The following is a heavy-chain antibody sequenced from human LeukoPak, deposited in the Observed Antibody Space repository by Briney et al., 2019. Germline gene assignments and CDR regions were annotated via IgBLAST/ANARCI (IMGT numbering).Heavy chain of an antibody. CDR1: GGSISSGSYY. Sequence: SETLSLTCTVSGGSISSGSYYWSWIRQPAGKGLEWIGRMYTSGSTNYNPSLKSRVTISVDTSKNQFSLKLSSVTAADTAVYHCARGGVLWFGEYTNWFDPWGQGTLVTVSS. V-gene: IGHV4-61*02. CDR3: ARGGVLWFGEYTNWFDP. D-gene: IGHD3-10*01. J-gene: IGHJ5*02. CDR2: MYTSGST.